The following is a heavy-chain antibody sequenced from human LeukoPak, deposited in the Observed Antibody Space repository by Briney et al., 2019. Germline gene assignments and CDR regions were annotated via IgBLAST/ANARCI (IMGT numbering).Heavy chain of an antibody. CDR1: GYTFTTYY. CDR3: ARLSQQTFDI. J-gene: IGHJ3*02. Sequence: ASVKVSCKASGYTFTTYYMHWVRQAPGQGLEWMRTIDPSGGSTSYAQKFQGRVTMTRDTSTSTVYMELSSLRSDDTAVYYCARLSQQTFDIWGQGTLVTVSS. CDR2: IDPSGGST. V-gene: IGHV1-46*01.